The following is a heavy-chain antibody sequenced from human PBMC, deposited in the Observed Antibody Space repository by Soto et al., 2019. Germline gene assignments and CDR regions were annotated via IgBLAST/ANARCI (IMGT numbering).Heavy chain of an antibody. Sequence: SVKVSCKASGGTFSSYAISWVRQAPGQGLEWMGGIIPIFGTANYAQKFQGRVTITADKSTSTAYMELSSLRSEDTAVYYCASDRRITIFGVVTHYFDYWGQGTLVTVSS. D-gene: IGHD3-3*01. CDR2: IIPIFGTA. J-gene: IGHJ4*02. CDR3: ASDRRITIFGVVTHYFDY. CDR1: GGTFSSYA. V-gene: IGHV1-69*06.